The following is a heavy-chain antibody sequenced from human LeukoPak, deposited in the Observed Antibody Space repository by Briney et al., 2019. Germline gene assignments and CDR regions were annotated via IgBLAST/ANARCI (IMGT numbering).Heavy chain of an antibody. Sequence: WETLSLTCTVSGGSISSGGYYWSWIRQPPGKGLEWIGYIYYSGSTNYNPSLKSRVTISVDTSKNQFSLKLSSVTAADTAVYYCARDRPPSILGFDYWGQGTLVTVSS. V-gene: IGHV4-61*08. CDR1: GGSISSGGYY. CDR2: IYYSGST. D-gene: IGHD2-2*02. J-gene: IGHJ4*02. CDR3: ARDRPPSILGFDY.